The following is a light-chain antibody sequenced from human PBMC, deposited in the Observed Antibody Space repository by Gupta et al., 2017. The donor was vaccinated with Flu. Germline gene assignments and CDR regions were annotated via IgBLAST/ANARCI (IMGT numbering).Light chain of an antibody. CDR1: SSDVGTYNY. V-gene: IGLV2-14*01. J-gene: IGLJ2*01. Sequence: QSALTQPASVSGSPGQSITISCTATSSDVGTYNYVSWYQQHPGKAPKLMIYEVTNRPSGVSNRFSGSKSGNTASLTISGLQAQDEADYYCSSYTSTNTVIFGGGTKLTVL. CDR2: EVT. CDR3: SSYTSTNTVI.